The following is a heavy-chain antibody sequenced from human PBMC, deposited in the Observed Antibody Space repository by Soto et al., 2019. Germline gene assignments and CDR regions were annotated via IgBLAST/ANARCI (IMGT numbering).Heavy chain of an antibody. CDR3: AIFSNTSYYYGMDV. V-gene: IGHV5-10-1*01. J-gene: IGHJ6*02. Sequence: XESLKISCQCSGYSCTSYWISLVLQMPGKGLEWMGRIDPSDSYTNYSPSFQGHVTISADKSISTAYLQWSSLKASDTAMYYCAIFSNTSYYYGMDVWGQGTTVTVSS. CDR1: GYSCTSYW. CDR2: IDPSDSYT. D-gene: IGHD3-10*01.